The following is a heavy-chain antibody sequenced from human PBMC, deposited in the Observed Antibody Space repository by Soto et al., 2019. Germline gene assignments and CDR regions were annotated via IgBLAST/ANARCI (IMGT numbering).Heavy chain of an antibody. V-gene: IGHV4-61*01. Sequence: SETLSLTCTVSGGSVSSGSYYWSWIRPPPGKGLEWIGYIYYSGSTNYNPSLKSRVTISVDTSKNQFSLKVSSVTAADTAVYYCARGEYQLLSVDPWGQGTLVTVSS. CDR2: IYYSGST. J-gene: IGHJ5*02. D-gene: IGHD2-2*01. CDR3: ARGEYQLLSVDP. CDR1: GGSVSSGSYY.